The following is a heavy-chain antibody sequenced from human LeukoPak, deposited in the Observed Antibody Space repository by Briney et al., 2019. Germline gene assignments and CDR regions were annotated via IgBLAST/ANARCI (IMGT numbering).Heavy chain of an antibody. CDR3: ARDLDYGDYPYNYYGVDV. J-gene: IGHJ6*02. CDR2: IIPIFGTT. V-gene: IGHV1-69*13. Sequence: SVKVSCKASGGTFSSYAFSRVRQAPGQGLEWMGGIIPIFGTTNYAQKFQGRVTITADESMSTAYMELSSLRSGDTAVYYCARDLDYGDYPYNYYGVDVWGQGTTVTVSS. D-gene: IGHD4-17*01. CDR1: GGTFSSYA.